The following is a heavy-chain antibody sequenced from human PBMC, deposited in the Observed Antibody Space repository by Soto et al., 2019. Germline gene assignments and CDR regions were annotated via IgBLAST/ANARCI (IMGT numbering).Heavy chain of an antibody. CDR2: INGDGSSI. Sequence: GGSPGLSCAAPGFTFSSYAMSWFRQPPGKGLEWVSRINGDGSSISYADSVKGRFTISRDNAKNTLYVQMNSLRAEDTAVYYCARADFMGTWGSFDFWGQGTMVTVSS. CDR1: GFTFSSYA. V-gene: IGHV3-74*01. D-gene: IGHD7-27*01. J-gene: IGHJ3*01. CDR3: ARADFMGTWGSFDF.